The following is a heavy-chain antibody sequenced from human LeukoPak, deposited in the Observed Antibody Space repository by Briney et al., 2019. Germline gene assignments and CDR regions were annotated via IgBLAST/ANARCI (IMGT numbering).Heavy chain of an antibody. V-gene: IGHV1-2*02. J-gene: IGHJ6*02. CDR3: ARANLHYCSSTSCYRLEYYYYGMDV. CDR2: INPNSGGT. D-gene: IGHD2-2*01. CDR1: GYTFTGYY. Sequence: ASVKVSCKASGYTFTGYYMHWVRQAPGQGLEWMGWINPNSGGTNYAQKFQGRVTMTRDTSISTAYMELSRLRSDDTAVYYCARANLHYCSSTSCYRLEYYYYGMDVWGQGTTVTVSS.